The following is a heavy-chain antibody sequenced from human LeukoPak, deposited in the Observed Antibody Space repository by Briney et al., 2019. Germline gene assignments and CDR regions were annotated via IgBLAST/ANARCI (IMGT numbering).Heavy chain of an antibody. Sequence: PSETLSLTCTVSGGSISSYYWSWIRQPPGKGLEWIGYIYYTGSTNYNPSLKSRVTISVDTSKNQFSLKLNSVTAADTAVYYCARGGRSLDFWGRGTLVTVSS. CDR2: IYYTGST. V-gene: IGHV4-59*01. D-gene: IGHD6-25*01. CDR1: GGSISSYY. CDR3: ARGGRSLDF. J-gene: IGHJ2*01.